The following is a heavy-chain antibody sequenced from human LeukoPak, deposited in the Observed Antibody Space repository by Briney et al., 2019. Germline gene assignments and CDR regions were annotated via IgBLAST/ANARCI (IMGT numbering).Heavy chain of an antibody. D-gene: IGHD2-21*01. CDR3: ASPKIAMSEYFQQ. J-gene: IGHJ1*01. CDR1: GYSISSGYY. CDR2: IYHSGST. Sequence: PSETLSLTCTVSGYSISSGYYWGWIRQPPGKGLEWIGSIYHSGSTYYNPSLKSRVTISVDTSKNQFSLKLSSVTAADTAVYFCASPKIAMSEYFQQWGQGTLVTVSS. V-gene: IGHV4-38-2*02.